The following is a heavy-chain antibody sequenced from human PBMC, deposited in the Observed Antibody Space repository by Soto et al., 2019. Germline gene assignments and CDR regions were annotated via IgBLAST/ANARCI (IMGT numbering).Heavy chain of an antibody. CDR2: IAYDGSNK. V-gene: IGHV3-30*19. D-gene: IGHD4-17*01. CDR1: GFMFSNYG. CDR3: ARRNEDGVYRFFDY. J-gene: IGHJ4*02. Sequence: GGSLRLSCAASGFMFSNYGMYWVRLAPGKGLEWVAVIAYDGSNKYYTDSVEGRFTISRDNSKNTLYLHMNTLRGEDTAVYYCARRNEDGVYRFFDYWGQGTLVTVSS.